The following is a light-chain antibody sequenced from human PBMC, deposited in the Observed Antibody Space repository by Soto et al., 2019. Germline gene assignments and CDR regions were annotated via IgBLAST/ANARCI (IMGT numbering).Light chain of an antibody. CDR2: EVS. Sequence: QSALTQPPSASVSPGQSVTISCTGTSSDVGGYHYVSWYQQHPGKAPKLMIYEVSKRPSGVPDRFSGSKSGNTASLTVSGLQAEDEADYYCSSYAGSNNWNFGTGTKLTVL. V-gene: IGLV2-8*01. J-gene: IGLJ1*01. CDR3: SSYAGSNNWN. CDR1: SSDVGGYHY.